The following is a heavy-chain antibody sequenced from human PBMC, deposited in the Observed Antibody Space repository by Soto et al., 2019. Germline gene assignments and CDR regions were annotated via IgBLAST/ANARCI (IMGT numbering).Heavy chain of an antibody. CDR1: GGSISSYY. D-gene: IGHD3-9*01. J-gene: IGHJ4*02. CDR3: ARVAPHYDILNGYLGLRYCFDY. Sequence: NPSETLSLTCTVSGGSISSYYWSWIRQPPGKGLEWIGYTYYSGSTNYNPSLKSRVTISVDTSKNQFSLKLSSVTAADTAVYYCARVAPHYDILNGYLGLRYCFDYWGQGTLVTVSS. V-gene: IGHV4-59*01. CDR2: TYYSGST.